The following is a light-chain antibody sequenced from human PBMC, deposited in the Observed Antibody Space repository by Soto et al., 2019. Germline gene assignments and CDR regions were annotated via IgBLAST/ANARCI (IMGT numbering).Light chain of an antibody. CDR3: HQYGGSPQA. V-gene: IGKV3-20*01. J-gene: IGKJ1*01. Sequence: DIVLTQSPGTLSLSPGERATLSCRASQSVSNYLAWYQRKPGQAPRLLIYGASSRATGIPDRFSGSGSGTDFTLTISRLEPEDFAVYYCHQYGGSPQAFGQGTKVDIK. CDR2: GAS. CDR1: QSVSNY.